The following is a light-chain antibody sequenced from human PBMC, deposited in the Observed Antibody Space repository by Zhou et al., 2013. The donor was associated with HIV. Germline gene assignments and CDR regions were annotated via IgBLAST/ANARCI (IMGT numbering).Light chain of an antibody. CDR2: AAS. Sequence: IQMTQSPSPLSASVGDRVTITCRASQGIRDELAWYQQKPGQAPNLLIYAASHLHTGVPSRFSGTGSGTEFALTISSLQPDDFATYYCQQYDSYSLTFGGGTKVEIK. CDR1: QGIRDE. V-gene: IGKV1-17*01. J-gene: IGKJ4*01. CDR3: QQYDSYSLT.